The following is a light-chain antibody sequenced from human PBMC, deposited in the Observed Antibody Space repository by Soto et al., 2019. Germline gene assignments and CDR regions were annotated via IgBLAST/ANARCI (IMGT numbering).Light chain of an antibody. CDR3: HQSYSTARYT. Sequence: DIQMTQSTSSLSDSVGDRVTITCRASQSITSNLNWCQQKQGKAPNPLIYAASTFQSGAPARLIGSGAGTDFTLRISSRQPEDFGTDYCHQSYSTARYTFGPGTKLEIK. V-gene: IGKV1-39*01. CDR1: QSITSN. J-gene: IGKJ2*01. CDR2: AAS.